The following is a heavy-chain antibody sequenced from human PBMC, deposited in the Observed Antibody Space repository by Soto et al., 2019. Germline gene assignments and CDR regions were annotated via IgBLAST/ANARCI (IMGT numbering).Heavy chain of an antibody. CDR2: ISSSSSYI. CDR3: ASEGSTITMVRGVYDY. V-gene: IGHV3-21*01. J-gene: IGHJ4*02. D-gene: IGHD3-10*01. CDR1: GFTFSSYS. Sequence: PGGSLRLSCAASGFTFSSYSMNWVRQAPGKGLEWVSSISSSSSYIYYADSVKGRFTISRDNAKNSLYLQMNSLRAEDTAVYYCASEGSTITMVRGVYDYWGQGTLVTVSS.